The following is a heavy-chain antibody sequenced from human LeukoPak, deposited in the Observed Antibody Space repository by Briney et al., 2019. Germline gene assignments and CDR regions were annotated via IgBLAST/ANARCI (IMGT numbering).Heavy chain of an antibody. CDR2: IIPIFGTA. CDR1: GGTFSSYA. CDR3: ARDEIGGDCFGY. V-gene: IGHV1-69*13. J-gene: IGHJ4*02. Sequence: GASVKVSCKASGGTFSSYAISWVRQAPGQGLEWMGGIIPIFGTANYAQKFQGRVTITADESTSTAYMELSSLRSEDTAVYYCARDEIGGDCFGYWGQGTLVTVSS. D-gene: IGHD3-22*01.